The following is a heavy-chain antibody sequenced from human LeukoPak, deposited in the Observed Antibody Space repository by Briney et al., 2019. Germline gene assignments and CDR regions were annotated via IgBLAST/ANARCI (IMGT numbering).Heavy chain of an antibody. Sequence: QAGGSLRLSCAASGFTFSSYGMSWVRQAPGKGLEWVSAISGSGGSTYYADSVKGRFTISRDNSKNTLYLQMNSLRAEDTAVYYCAKDVKYYDSSGYRFPYWGQGTLVTVSS. J-gene: IGHJ4*02. CDR2: ISGSGGST. CDR1: GFTFSSYG. D-gene: IGHD3-22*01. CDR3: AKDVKYYDSSGYRFPY. V-gene: IGHV3-23*01.